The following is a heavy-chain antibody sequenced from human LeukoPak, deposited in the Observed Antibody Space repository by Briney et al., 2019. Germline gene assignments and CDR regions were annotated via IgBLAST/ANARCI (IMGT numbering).Heavy chain of an antibody. CDR2: IKSKTDGGTT. Sequence: GGSLRLSCAASGFTFSNAWMSWVRQAPGKGLEWVGRIKSKTDGGTTDYAAPVKGRFTISRDDSKNTLYLQMNSLKTEDTAVYYCTTWYYCSSTSCYGGGSWGQGTLVTVSS. V-gene: IGHV3-15*01. CDR3: TTWYYCSSTSCYGGGS. J-gene: IGHJ4*02. D-gene: IGHD2-2*01. CDR1: GFTFSNAW.